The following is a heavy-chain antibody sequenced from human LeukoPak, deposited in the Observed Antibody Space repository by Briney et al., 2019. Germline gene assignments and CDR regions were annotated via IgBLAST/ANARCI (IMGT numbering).Heavy chain of an antibody. D-gene: IGHD2-21*01. J-gene: IGHJ4*02. CDR1: GGSISSGDYY. V-gene: IGHV4-30-4*01. CDR3: ARGFLYYFDY. Sequence: SETLSLTCTVSGGSISSGDYYWSWIRQPPGKDLEWIGYIYYSGSTYYNPSLKSRVTISVDTSKNQFSLKLSSVTAADTAVYYCARGFLYYFDYWGQGTLVTVSS. CDR2: IYYSGST.